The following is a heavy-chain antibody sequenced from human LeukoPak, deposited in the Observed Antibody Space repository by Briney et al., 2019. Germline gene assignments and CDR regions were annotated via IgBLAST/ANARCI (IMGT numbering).Heavy chain of an antibody. CDR1: GFTSSNYY. D-gene: IGHD4/OR15-4a*01. CDR2: VSDDGERK. V-gene: IGHV3-30*18. CDR3: AKDLSGHWCIDY. Sequence: GGSLRLSCVASGFTSSNYYMHWVRQAPGKGLEWVAIVSDDGERKFYADPVRGRITISRDKSKNTLFLQMNSLRADDTAVYFCAKDLSGHWCIDYWGQGTLVTVSS. J-gene: IGHJ4*02.